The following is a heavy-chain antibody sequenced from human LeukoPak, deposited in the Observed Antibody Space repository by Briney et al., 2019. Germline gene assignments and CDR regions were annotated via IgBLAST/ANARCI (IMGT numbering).Heavy chain of an antibody. CDR1: ILTFSSYW. CDR3: ARDQKGNYYDSSGYYYINWFDP. Sequence: PGGSLRLSCGSWILTFSSYWMSWVRQAPGKGLEWVANIKQDGSEKYYVDSVKGRFTISRDNAKNSLYLQMNSLRAEDTAVYYCARDQKGNYYDSSGYYYINWFDPWGQGTLVTVSS. CDR2: IKQDGSEK. D-gene: IGHD3-22*01. J-gene: IGHJ5*02. V-gene: IGHV3-7*01.